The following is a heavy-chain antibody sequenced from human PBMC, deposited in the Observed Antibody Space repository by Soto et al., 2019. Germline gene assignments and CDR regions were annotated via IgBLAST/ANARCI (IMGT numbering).Heavy chain of an antibody. CDR1: GGSFSGYY. Sequence: QVQLQQWGAGLLKPSETLSLTCAVYGGSFSGYYWSWIRQPPGKGLEWIGEINHSGSTNYNPSLKSRVTISVDTSKNQFSLKLSSVTAADTAVYYCARLDFWSSAGVHPWGQGTLVTVSS. J-gene: IGHJ5*02. D-gene: IGHD3-3*01. V-gene: IGHV4-34*01. CDR3: ARLDFWSSAGVHP. CDR2: INHSGST.